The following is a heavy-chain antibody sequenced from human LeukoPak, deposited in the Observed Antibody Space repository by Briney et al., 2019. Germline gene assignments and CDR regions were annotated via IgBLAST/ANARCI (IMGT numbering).Heavy chain of an antibody. CDR1: GGSFSGYY. Sequence: PSETLSLTCAVYGGSFSGYYWSWLRQPPGKGLEWIGYIYYSGSTNYNPSLKSRVTISVDTSKNQFSLKLSSVTAADTAVYYCARAGILWFGAFDYWGQGTLVTVSS. V-gene: IGHV4-59*01. D-gene: IGHD3-10*01. CDR3: ARAGILWFGAFDY. J-gene: IGHJ4*02. CDR2: IYYSGST.